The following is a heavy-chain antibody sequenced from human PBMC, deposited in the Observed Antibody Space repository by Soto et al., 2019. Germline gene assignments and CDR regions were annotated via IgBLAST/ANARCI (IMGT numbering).Heavy chain of an antibody. CDR1: GFTFND. J-gene: IGHJ3*02. CDR3: VKDRSGWGSFDI. V-gene: IGHV3-23*01. Sequence: EVQVLESGGGLVQPGGSLRLSCSASGFTFNDINWVRQAQGKGLEWISRITGGGHTDYVDSVKGRFTISRDNSKNTGYLQMNSLRVDDTAVYYCVKDRSGWGSFDIWGQGTVVTVSS. D-gene: IGHD3-16*01. CDR2: ITGGGHT.